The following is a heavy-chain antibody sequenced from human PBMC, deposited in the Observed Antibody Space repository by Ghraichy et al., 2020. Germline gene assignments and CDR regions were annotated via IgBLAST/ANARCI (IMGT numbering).Heavy chain of an antibody. D-gene: IGHD4-23*01. CDR2: INPNSGGT. CDR1: GYTFTGYY. Sequence: ASVKVSCKASGYTFTGYYMHWVRQAPGQGLEWMGRINPNSGGTNYAQKFQGRVTMTRDTSISTAYMELSRLRSDDTAVYYCARTDYGGNVNPKDAFDIWGQGTMVTVSS. V-gene: IGHV1-2*06. CDR3: ARTDYGGNVNPKDAFDI. J-gene: IGHJ3*02.